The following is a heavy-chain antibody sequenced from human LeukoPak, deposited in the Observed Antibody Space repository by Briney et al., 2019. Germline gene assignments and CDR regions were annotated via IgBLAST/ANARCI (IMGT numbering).Heavy chain of an antibody. V-gene: IGHV4-34*01. CDR3: ARVPMNIDMTTIKGYYFDY. D-gene: IGHD4/OR15-4a*01. CDR1: GGSISDYY. Sequence: SETLSLICGVNGGSISDYYWAWVRQSPGKGLEWIGEIHHTGSTKYHPSLKSRVAISLDTSKNEFSLNLNSVTAADTAVYYCARVPMNIDMTTIKGYYFDYWGQGTLVTVSS. J-gene: IGHJ4*02. CDR2: IHHTGST.